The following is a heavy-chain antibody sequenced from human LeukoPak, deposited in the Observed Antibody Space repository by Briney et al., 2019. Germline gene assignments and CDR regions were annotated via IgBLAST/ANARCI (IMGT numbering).Heavy chain of an antibody. CDR1: GYTFTGYY. D-gene: IGHD3-3*01. CDR3: ARFRFLEWRVRGAFDP. V-gene: IGHV1-2*02. J-gene: IGHJ5*02. Sequence: ASVKVSCKASGYTFTGYYMYWVRQAPGQGLEWMGYIYPNSGATKYAQKFQGRVTMTRDTSISTAYMELSRLRSDDTAVYYCARFRFLEWRVRGAFDPWGQGTLVTVSS. CDR2: IYPNSGAT.